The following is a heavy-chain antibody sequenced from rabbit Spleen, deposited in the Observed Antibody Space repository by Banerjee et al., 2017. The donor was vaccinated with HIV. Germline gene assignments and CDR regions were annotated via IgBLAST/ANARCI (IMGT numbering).Heavy chain of an antibody. J-gene: IGHJ6*01. D-gene: IGHD8-1*01. CDR2: IDTSNGDT. Sequence: QEQLVESGGGLVQPEGSLTLTCTASGFSFSSNWICWVRQAPGKGLEWIACIDTSNGDTDYANWPKGRFTISKTSSTTVTLQMTSLTVADTATYFCARDTGTSFSTYGMDLWGQGTLVTVS. CDR3: ARDTGTSFSTYGMDL. V-gene: IGHV1S45*01. CDR1: GFSFSSNW.